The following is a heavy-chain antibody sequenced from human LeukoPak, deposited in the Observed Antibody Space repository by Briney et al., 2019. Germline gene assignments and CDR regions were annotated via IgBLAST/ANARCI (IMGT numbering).Heavy chain of an antibody. D-gene: IGHD3-10*01. CDR2: MNPHSGNT. J-gene: IGHJ5*02. V-gene: IGHV1-8*01. CDR3: ARGRLWFGELLHINWFDP. CDR1: GYTFASYD. Sequence: GASVKVSCKASGYTFASYDINWVRQATGQGLEWMGWMNPHSGNTDYPQKFQGRVTMTSNTSISTAYMELSSLRSEDTAVYYCARGRLWFGELLHINWFDPWGQGTLVTVSS.